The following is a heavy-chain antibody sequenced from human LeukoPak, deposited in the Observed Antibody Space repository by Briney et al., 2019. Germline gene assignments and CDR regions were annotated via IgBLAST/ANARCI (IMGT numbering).Heavy chain of an antibody. J-gene: IGHJ5*02. CDR2: INYSGFT. D-gene: IGHD1-26*01. Sequence: SETLSLTCTVSGGSISSTSYYWGWIRQPPGKGLEWIGSINYSGFTYYNPSLKSRVTLSIDTSKNHFSLNLNSVTAADTAVFYCARDDGGSTGRFDPWGQGTLVTVSS. V-gene: IGHV4-39*07. CDR1: GGSISSTSYY. CDR3: ARDDGGSTGRFDP.